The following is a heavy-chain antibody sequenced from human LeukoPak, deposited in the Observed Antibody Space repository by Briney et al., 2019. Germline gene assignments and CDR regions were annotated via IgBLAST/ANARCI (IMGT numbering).Heavy chain of an antibody. CDR2: ISYDGSIE. D-gene: IGHD4-23*01. CDR3: ARGDYGGKKGGVDY. J-gene: IGHJ4*02. CDR1: GFTFSSYA. V-gene: IGHV3-30*04. Sequence: GGSLRLSCAASGFTFSSYAMHWVRQAPGKGLEWVAVISYDGSIEYYADSVKGRFTISRDNSKNTLYLQMNSLRVEDTAVYYCARGDYGGKKGGVDYWGQGTLVTVSS.